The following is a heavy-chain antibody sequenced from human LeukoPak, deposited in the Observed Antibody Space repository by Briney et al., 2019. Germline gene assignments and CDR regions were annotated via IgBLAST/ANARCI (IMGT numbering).Heavy chain of an antibody. V-gene: IGHV1-8*01. Sequence: ASVKVSCKASGYTFTSYDINWVRQATGQGLEWMGWMNPNSGNTGYAQKFQGRVTMTRNTSISTAYMELSSLRSEDTAVYYCAGAKTTVTTLYYYYYYYMDVWGKGTTVTVSS. CDR1: GYTFTSYD. CDR2: MNPNSGNT. D-gene: IGHD4-17*01. CDR3: AGAKTTVTTLYYYYYYYMDV. J-gene: IGHJ6*03.